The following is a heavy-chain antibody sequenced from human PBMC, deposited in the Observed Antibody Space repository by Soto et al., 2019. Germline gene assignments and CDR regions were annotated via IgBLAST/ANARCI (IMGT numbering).Heavy chain of an antibody. Sequence: QVQLQESGPGLVKPSQTLSLTCTVSGGSISSGAYYWSWIRQPPGKGLEWIGYSYHSGSTYYNPSLERRITISVGTSNNQFSLKLTSATAADTAVYYCAGDRGTGGGYYFDNWGQGTLVTVSS. D-gene: IGHD1-1*01. CDR2: SYHSGST. J-gene: IGHJ4*02. V-gene: IGHV4-31*03. CDR3: AGDRGTGGGYYFDN. CDR1: GGSISSGAYY.